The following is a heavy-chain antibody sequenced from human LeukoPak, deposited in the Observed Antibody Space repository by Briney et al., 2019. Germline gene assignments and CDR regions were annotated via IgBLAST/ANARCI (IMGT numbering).Heavy chain of an antibody. D-gene: IGHD3-10*01. Sequence: GSLRTSRAASGFTFSSYGLHWVRQASGKGLEWVAFIRYDGSNKYYADSVKGRFTISRDNSKNTLYLQMNSLRAEDTAVYYCAKDPYYYGSAYYFDYWGQGTLVTVSS. J-gene: IGHJ4*02. CDR3: AKDPYYYGSAYYFDY. V-gene: IGHV3-30*02. CDR2: IRYDGSNK. CDR1: GFTFSSYG.